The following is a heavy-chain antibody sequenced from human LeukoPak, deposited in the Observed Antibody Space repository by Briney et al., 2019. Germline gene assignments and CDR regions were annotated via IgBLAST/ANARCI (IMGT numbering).Heavy chain of an antibody. Sequence: PGGSLRLSCAASRFTFSSYAMSWVRQAPGKGLEWVSAISGSGGSTYYADSVKGRFTISRDNSKNTLYLQMNSLRAEDTAVYYCAKASGYSSGWQPYYYYFDYWGQGTLVTVSS. CDR1: RFTFSSYA. CDR2: ISGSGGST. V-gene: IGHV3-23*01. D-gene: IGHD6-19*01. J-gene: IGHJ4*02. CDR3: AKASGYSSGWQPYYYYFDY.